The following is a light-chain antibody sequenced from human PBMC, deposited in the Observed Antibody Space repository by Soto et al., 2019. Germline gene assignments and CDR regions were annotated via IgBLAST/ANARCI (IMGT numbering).Light chain of an antibody. CDR3: QQRKSWPPLT. J-gene: IGKJ5*01. V-gene: IGKV3-11*01. CDR2: DAS. CDR1: QNVEGY. Sequence: PAILSLSPGESATLSCRASQNVEGYLAWYQQKPGQAPRLLIYDASNRATGIPARFSGSGSGTDFTLTITSLEPEDFAVYYCQQRKSWPPLTFGQGTRLEIK.